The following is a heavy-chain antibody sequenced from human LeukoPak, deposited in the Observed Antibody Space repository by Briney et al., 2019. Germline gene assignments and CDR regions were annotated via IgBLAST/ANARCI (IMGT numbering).Heavy chain of an antibody. Sequence: PGGSLRLSCAASGFTFNTDWMTWVRQAPGKGLEWVASINQGGSGKYYPDSVEGRFTISRDNAKNSLYLQMNSLRAEDTAVYYCARVRPGDADSWGQGTLVSVSS. CDR3: ARVRPGDADS. V-gene: IGHV3-7*01. CDR1: GFTFNTDW. J-gene: IGHJ5*01. D-gene: IGHD1-26*01. CDR2: INQGGSGK.